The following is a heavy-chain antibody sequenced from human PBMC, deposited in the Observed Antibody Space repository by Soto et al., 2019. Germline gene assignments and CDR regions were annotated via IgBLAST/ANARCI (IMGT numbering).Heavy chain of an antibody. V-gene: IGHV3-33*01. CDR1: VFTFSSYG. CDR2: IWYDGSNK. D-gene: IGHD6-19*01. CDR3: ARSMTLHSSGCHY. Sequence: QAWWSLRLSCSASVFTFSSYGMHWFRQAPGKGLEWVAVIWYDGSNKYYADSVKGRFTISRDNSKNTLYLQMNSLRAEDTAVYYCARSMTLHSSGCHYWGRGTLVTVSS. J-gene: IGHJ4*02.